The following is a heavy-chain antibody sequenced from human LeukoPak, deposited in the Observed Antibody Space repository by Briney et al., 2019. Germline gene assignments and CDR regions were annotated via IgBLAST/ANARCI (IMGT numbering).Heavy chain of an antibody. CDR1: GGSISSSSYY. V-gene: IGHV4-39*01. CDR3: ARHGLLWFGETPFDY. Sequence: SETLSLTCTVSGGSISSSSYYWGWIRQPPGKGPEWIGSIYYSGSTYYNPSLKSRVTISVDTSKNQFSLKLSSVTAADTAVYYCARHGLLWFGETPFDYWGQGTLVSVSS. CDR2: IYYSGST. D-gene: IGHD3-10*01. J-gene: IGHJ4*02.